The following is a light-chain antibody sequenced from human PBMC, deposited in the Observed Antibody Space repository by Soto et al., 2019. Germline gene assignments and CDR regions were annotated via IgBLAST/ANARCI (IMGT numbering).Light chain of an antibody. CDR1: SSNIGINY. V-gene: IGLV1-47*01. CDR2: RNN. J-gene: IGLJ2*01. CDR3: ATWDDSLSGPV. Sequence: QSVLTQPPSASGTPGQRVTISCSGSSSNIGINYVYWYQQLTGTAPKLLIYRNNQRPSGVPDRFSGSKSGTSASLAISGLRSEDEADYYCATWDDSLSGPVFGGGTKLTVL.